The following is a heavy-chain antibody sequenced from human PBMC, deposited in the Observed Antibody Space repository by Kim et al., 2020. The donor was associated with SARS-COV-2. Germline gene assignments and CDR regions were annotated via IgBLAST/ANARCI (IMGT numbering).Heavy chain of an antibody. CDR1: GGTFSSYA. J-gene: IGHJ5*02. D-gene: IGHD3-16*01. CDR2: IIPIFGTA. CDR3: ARVGDTLLLGGNWFDP. Sequence: SVKVSCKASGGTFSSYAISWVRQAPGQGLEWMGGIIPIFGTANYAQKFQGRVTITADESTSTAYMELSSLRSEDTAVYYCARVGDTLLLGGNWFDPWGQGTLVTVSS. V-gene: IGHV1-69*13.